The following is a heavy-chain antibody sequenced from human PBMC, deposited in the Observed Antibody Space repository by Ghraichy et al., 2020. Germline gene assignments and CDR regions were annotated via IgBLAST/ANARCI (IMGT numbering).Heavy chain of an antibody. CDR1: GYTFTSYY. V-gene: IGHV1-46*01. D-gene: IGHD2-15*01. CDR3: ARAGGGGSPEVMGMDV. CDR2: INPSGGST. J-gene: IGHJ6*02. Sequence: ASVKVSCKASGYTFTSYYMHWVRQAPGQGLEWMGIINPSGGSTSYAQKFQGRVTMTRDTSTSTVYMELSSLRSEDTAVYYCARAGGGGSPEVMGMDVWGQGTTVTVS.